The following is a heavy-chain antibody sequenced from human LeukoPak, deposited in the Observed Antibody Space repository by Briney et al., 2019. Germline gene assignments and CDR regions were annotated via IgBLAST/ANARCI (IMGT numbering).Heavy chain of an antibody. V-gene: IGHV3-30*02. D-gene: IGHD2-2*01. CDR1: GFTFSNYA. CDR3: TRGLVV. Sequence: GGSLRLSCAASGFTFSNYAMHWVRQAPGKGPEWVAFIRSDGSSKYDIDSVKGRFTISRDNAKNSLYLQMNSLRDEDTAIYFCTRGLVVWGQGALVTVSS. J-gene: IGHJ4*02. CDR2: IRSDGSSK.